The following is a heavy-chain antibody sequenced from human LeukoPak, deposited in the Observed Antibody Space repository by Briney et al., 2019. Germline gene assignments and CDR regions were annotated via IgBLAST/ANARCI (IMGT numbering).Heavy chain of an antibody. CDR3: ARDLGWSSSH. J-gene: IGHJ4*02. V-gene: IGHV1-2*02. Sequence: VASVKVSCKASGYTFTGHYMNWVRLAPGQGLEWMGWINPTGGTTYAQKFQDRVTMTRDTSTNTAYMELSGLRSDDTAVYYCARDLGWSSSHWGQGTLVTVSS. D-gene: IGHD6-6*01. CDR2: INPTGGT. CDR1: GYTFTGHY.